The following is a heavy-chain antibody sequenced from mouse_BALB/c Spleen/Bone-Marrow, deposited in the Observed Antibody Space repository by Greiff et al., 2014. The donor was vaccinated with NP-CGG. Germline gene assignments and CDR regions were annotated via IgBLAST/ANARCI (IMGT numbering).Heavy chain of an antibody. Sequence: QVQLQQSGAEVVRPGASVKLSCKASGYTFTGYWMHWVKQRPGQGLEWIGMIDPSDSEIHYNPMFRDKATLTVDRSSSTAYMQLSSLTSDDSAVYYCVRKYGKGGDYWGQGTTLTVSS. CDR2: IDPSDSEI. CDR1: GYTFTGYW. D-gene: IGHD2-10*02. J-gene: IGHJ2*01. CDR3: VRKYGKGGDY. V-gene: IGHV1-52*01.